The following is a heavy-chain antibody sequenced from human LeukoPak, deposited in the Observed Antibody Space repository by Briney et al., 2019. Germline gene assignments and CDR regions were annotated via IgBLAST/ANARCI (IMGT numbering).Heavy chain of an antibody. CDR3: ARHSRGYYDSTGYYYGSHAFDI. CDR1: GGSISSSSYY. D-gene: IGHD3-22*01. J-gene: IGHJ3*02. CDR2: IYYSGTT. V-gene: IGHV4-39*01. Sequence: KSSETLSLTCSVSGGSISSSSYYWGWIRQPPGKGLEWIGSIYYSGTTYYNPSLKSRVTISVDTSRNQFSLKLSSVTAADTAVFHCARHSRGYYDSTGYYYGSHAFDIWGQGTMVTVSS.